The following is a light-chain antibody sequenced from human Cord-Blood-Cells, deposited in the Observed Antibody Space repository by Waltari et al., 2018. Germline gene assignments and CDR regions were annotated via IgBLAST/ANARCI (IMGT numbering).Light chain of an antibody. CDR2: GAS. CDR1: QSVIRN. J-gene: IGKJ1*01. Sequence: EIVMTQSPATLSVSPGERATLSCRASQSVIRNLAWYQQNPGQAPRLLIYGASTRDTGIPARDSCSGSVTVFSLTNSSLQSEDFAVYYCQHYNNWPPWTFGQGTKVEIK. V-gene: IGKV3-15*01. CDR3: QHYNNWPPWT.